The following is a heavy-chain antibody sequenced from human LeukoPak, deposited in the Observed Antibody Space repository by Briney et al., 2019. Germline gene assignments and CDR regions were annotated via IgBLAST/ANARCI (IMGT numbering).Heavy chain of an antibody. J-gene: IGHJ4*02. CDR1: GGSFSGYY. CDR3: ARRDY. Sequence: PSETLSLTCAVYGGSFSGYYWSWIRQPPGKGLEWIGEINHSGSTNYNPSLKSRVTISVDTSKNQFSLKLSSVTAADTAVYSCARRDYWGQGTLVTVSS. V-gene: IGHV4-34*01. CDR2: INHSGST.